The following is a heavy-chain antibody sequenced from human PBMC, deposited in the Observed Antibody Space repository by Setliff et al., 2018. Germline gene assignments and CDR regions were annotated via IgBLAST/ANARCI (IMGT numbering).Heavy chain of an antibody. Sequence: GGSLRLSCAASGFIFKNYIMTWVRQAPGKGLEWVASISGSSSDIYYADSVKGRFSISRDNAKNSLYLHMNNLRAEDTAVFYCVPGRGSWGQGALVTVSS. J-gene: IGHJ5*02. CDR1: GFIFKNYI. CDR3: VPGRGS. V-gene: IGHV3-21*01. CDR2: ISGSSSDI. D-gene: IGHD6-25*01.